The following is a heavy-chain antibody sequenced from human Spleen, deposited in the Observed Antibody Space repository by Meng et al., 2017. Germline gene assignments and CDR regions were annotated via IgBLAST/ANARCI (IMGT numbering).Heavy chain of an antibody. CDR1: GGSVSSGSYY. CDR2: IYYSGST. D-gene: IGHD6-6*01. J-gene: IGHJ4*02. CDR3: ARSSTSPASYFFDY. Sequence: QGPLQESGPRLVRPSGTLSLTCTVSGGSVSSGSYYWSWIRQPPGKGLEWIGHIYYSGSTNYNPSLKSRVTISVDTSKNQFSLKLSSVTAADTAVYFCARSSTSPASYFFDYWGQGTLVTVPS. V-gene: IGHV4-61*01.